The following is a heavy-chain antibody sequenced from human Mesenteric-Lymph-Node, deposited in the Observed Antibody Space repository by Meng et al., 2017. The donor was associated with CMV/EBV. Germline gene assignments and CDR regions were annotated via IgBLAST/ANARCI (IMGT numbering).Heavy chain of an antibody. CDR2: IFWNDDK. V-gene: IGHV2-5*01. J-gene: IGHJ5*02. D-gene: IGHD2-15*01. Sequence: LSTYGLGVAWIRQPPGEALEWLALIFWNDDKRYSPSLKNRLNITKDTSKSQVVLTMTDMDPVDTATYYCAHSTYCSGGSCYSENWFDPWGQGTLVTVS. CDR3: AHSTYCSGGSCYSENWFDP. CDR1: LSTYGLG.